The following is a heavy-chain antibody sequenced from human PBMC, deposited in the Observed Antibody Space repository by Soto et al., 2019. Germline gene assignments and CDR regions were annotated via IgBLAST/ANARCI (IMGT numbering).Heavy chain of an antibody. D-gene: IGHD3-10*01. V-gene: IGHV3-15*01. J-gene: IGHJ4*02. CDR2: IKSKTDGGTT. Sequence: EVQLVESGGGLVKPGGSLRLSCAASGFTFSNAWMSWVRQAPGKGLEWVGRIKSKTDGGTTDYAAPVKGRFTISRDDSKNPLYLQMNSLKTEDTAVYYCTTENYYGSGGNYWGQGTLVTVSS. CDR3: TTENYYGSGGNY. CDR1: GFTFSNAW.